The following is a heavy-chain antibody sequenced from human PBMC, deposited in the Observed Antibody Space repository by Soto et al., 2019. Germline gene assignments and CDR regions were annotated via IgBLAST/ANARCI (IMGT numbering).Heavy chain of an antibody. CDR3: ATHSDGATYYFDY. CDR1: TFTFTSSA. V-gene: IGHV1-58*01. D-gene: IGHD1-26*01. CDR2: IVVGSGNT. Sequence: QMQLVQSGPEVKKPGTSVKVSCKASTFTFTSSAVQWVRQARGQRLEWIGWIVVGSGNTKYAQNFQERVTITRDMSSGTAYVELSSLRSEDTAVYYCATHSDGATYYFDYWGKGTLLTVSS. J-gene: IGHJ4*02.